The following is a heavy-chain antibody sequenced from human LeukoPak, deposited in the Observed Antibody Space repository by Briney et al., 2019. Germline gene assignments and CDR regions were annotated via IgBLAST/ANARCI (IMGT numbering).Heavy chain of an antibody. CDR3: ARGSGVWFGENYYYYMDV. Sequence: ASVKVSCKASGYIFNDYYIHWVRQAPGQGLEWMGWINSFNRNTKYAQNFQGRVTMTTDTSTTTAYMELRSLRSDDTGIYYCARGSGVWFGENYYYYMDVWGRGTTVTVSS. V-gene: IGHV1/OR15-2*02. J-gene: IGHJ6*03. CDR1: GYIFNDYY. D-gene: IGHD3-10*01. CDR2: INSFNRNT.